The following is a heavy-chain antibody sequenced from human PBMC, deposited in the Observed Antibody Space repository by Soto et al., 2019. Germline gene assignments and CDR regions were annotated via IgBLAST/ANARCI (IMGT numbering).Heavy chain of an antibody. CDR3: ARRSSGWYFDY. V-gene: IGHV3-23*01. J-gene: IGHJ4*02. CDR1: GFTFSSYA. Sequence: EVQLLESGGGLVQPGGSLRLSCAASGFTFSSYAMSWVRQAPGNGLEWVSVISGSDGSTYYADSVKGRFTISRDNSKNALYPQMNSLRAEDTAVYYCARRSSGWYFDYWGQGTLVTVSS. CDR2: ISGSDGST. D-gene: IGHD6-19*01.